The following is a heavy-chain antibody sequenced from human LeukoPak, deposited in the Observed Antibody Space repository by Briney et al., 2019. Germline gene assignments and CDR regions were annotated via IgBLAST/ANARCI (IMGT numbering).Heavy chain of an antibody. V-gene: IGHV1-8*01. D-gene: IGHD3-3*01. CDR1: GYTFTSYD. CDR2: MNPNSGNT. CDR3: ARIESRAYDFWSGYYAWHLGAFAP. J-gene: IGHJ5*02. Sequence: GASVKVSCKASGYTFTSYDINWVRQATGQGLEWMGWMNPNSGNTGYAQKFQGRVTMTRNTSISTASMELSSLRSEDTAVYYCARIESRAYDFWSGYYAWHLGAFAPWGQGTLVTVSS.